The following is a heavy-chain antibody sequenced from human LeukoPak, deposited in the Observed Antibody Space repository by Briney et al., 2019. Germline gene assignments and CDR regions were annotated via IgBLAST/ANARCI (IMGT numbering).Heavy chain of an antibody. D-gene: IGHD6-13*01. Sequence: SETLSLTCTVSGGSISSSSYYWGWIRQPPGKGLEWIGSIYYSGSTYYNPSLKSRVTISVDTSKNQFSLKLSSVTAADTAVHYCASSSRGSTMFDPWGQGTLVTVSS. J-gene: IGHJ5*02. CDR1: GGSISSSSYY. CDR3: ASSSRGSTMFDP. CDR2: IYYSGST. V-gene: IGHV4-39*07.